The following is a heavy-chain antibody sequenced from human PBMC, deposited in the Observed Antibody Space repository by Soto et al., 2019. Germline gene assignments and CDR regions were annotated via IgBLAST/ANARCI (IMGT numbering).Heavy chain of an antibody. Sequence: SETLSLTCTVSGGSISSYYWSWIRQPPGKGLEWIGYIYYSGSTNYNPSLKSRVTISVDTSKNQFSLELSSVIAADTAVYYCAKAGSSWSFDYWGQGTLVTVSS. D-gene: IGHD6-13*01. J-gene: IGHJ4*02. CDR2: IYYSGST. V-gene: IGHV4-59*01. CDR1: GGSISSYY. CDR3: AKAGSSWSFDY.